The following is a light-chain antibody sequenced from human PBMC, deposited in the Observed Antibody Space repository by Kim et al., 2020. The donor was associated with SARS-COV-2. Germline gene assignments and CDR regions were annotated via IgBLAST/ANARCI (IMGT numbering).Light chain of an antibody. J-gene: IGLJ3*02. CDR3: QSYDSSNLWV. V-gene: IGLV6-57*02. CDR1: SGSIASNY. Sequence: NFMLTQPHSVSESPGKTVTISCTGSSGSIASNYVQWYQQRPGSAPTTVIYEDNQRPSGVPDRFSGSIDSSSNSASLTISGLKTEDEADYYCQSYDSSNLWVFGGVTQQTVL. CDR2: EDN.